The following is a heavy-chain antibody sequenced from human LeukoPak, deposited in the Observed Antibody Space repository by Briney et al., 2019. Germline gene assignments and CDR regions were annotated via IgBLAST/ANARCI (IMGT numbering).Heavy chain of an antibody. CDR1: GFTFRTYW. V-gene: IGHV3-7*03. Sequence: PGGSLRLSCAASGFTFRTYWMSWVRQAPGKGLEWVANIKQDGNEKYYVDSVKGRFTISRDNSKNSLYLQMNSLRPDDTALYFCAKDSLSTRGLTPYYYSYMDVWGKGTTVTVSS. CDR2: IKQDGNEK. J-gene: IGHJ6*03. CDR3: AKDSLSTRGLTPYYYSYMDV. D-gene: IGHD2-15*01.